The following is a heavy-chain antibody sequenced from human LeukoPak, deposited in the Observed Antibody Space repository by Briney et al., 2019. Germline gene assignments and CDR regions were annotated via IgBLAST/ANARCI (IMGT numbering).Heavy chain of an antibody. CDR1: GYSFTNYW. V-gene: IGHV5-51*01. CDR2: ISPDGSDT. J-gene: IGHJ4*02. D-gene: IGHD6-13*01. Sequence: GESLKISCKGSGYSFTNYWIGWVRQMPGKGLEWMGIISPDGSDTRYSPSFQGQVTISADKSITTTYLQWSSLKASDTAMYYCARLTSSWSFDYWGQGTLVTVSS. CDR3: ARLTSSWSFDY.